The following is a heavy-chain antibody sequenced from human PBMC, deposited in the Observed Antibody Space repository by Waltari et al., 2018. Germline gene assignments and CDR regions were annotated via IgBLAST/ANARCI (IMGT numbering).Heavy chain of an antibody. J-gene: IGHJ6*03. CDR3: ASLGNYYYMDV. V-gene: IGHV3-48*04. CDR1: GFTFSSYS. D-gene: IGHD3-10*01. CDR2: ISSSSSTI. Sequence: EVQLVESGGGLVQPGGSLRLSCAASGFTFSSYSMNWVRQAPGKGLEWVSYISSSSSTIYYADSVKGRFTISRDNAKNSLYLQMNSLRAEDTAVYYCASLGNYYYMDVWGKGTTVTVSS.